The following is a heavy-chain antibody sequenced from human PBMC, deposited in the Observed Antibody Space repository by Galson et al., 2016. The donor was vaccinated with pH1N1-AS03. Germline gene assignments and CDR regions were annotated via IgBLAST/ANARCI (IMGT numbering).Heavy chain of an antibody. CDR2: ISYRGS. CDR1: GFTFTNHA. Sequence: SLRLSCAASGFTFTNHAMTWVRQAPGKGLEWVSIISYRGSFYADSVKGRFTISRDNSRNTLFLQMTSLGAEDTAIYYCAKDASLPSIYYPIFDTWGQGTLVTVSS. D-gene: IGHD1-26*01. V-gene: IGHV3-23*01. CDR3: AKDASLPSIYYPIFDT. J-gene: IGHJ4*02.